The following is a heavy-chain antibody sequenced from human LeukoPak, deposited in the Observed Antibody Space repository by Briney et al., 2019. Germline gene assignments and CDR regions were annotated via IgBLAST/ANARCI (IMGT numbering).Heavy chain of an antibody. D-gene: IGHD3-22*01. V-gene: IGHV3-30*14. Sequence: GRSLRLSCAASGFTFSSYAMHWVRQAPGKGLEWVAVISYDGSNKYYADSVKGRFTISRDNSKNTLYLQMNSLRAEDTAVYYCAREGGDLYDSSGYYRDAFDIWGQGTMVTVSS. J-gene: IGHJ3*02. CDR1: GFTFSSYA. CDR3: AREGGDLYDSSGYYRDAFDI. CDR2: ISYDGSNK.